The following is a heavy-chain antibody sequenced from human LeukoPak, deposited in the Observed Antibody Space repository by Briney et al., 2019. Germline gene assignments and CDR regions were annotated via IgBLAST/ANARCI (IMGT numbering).Heavy chain of an antibody. CDR2: INWNGGST. CDR3: ARGIDY. Sequence: GGPLRLSCAASGFTFDDYGMRWVRQAPGKGLGWVAGINWNGGSTGSAHSMKGRFTISRDNAKNSLNLQMTSLRAQDPAWVFCARGIDYWCQGTLVTVSS. V-gene: IGHV3-20*04. J-gene: IGHJ4*02. CDR1: GFTFDDYG.